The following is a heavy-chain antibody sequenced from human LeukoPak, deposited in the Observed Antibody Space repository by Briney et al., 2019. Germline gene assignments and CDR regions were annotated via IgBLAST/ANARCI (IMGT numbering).Heavy chain of an antibody. J-gene: IGHJ4*02. V-gene: IGHV4-61*01. CDR3: ARGDDILTGYYPFDY. CDR1: GGSVSSGSYC. Sequence: SETLSLTCTVSGGSVSSGSYCWSWIRQPPGKGLEWIGYIYYSGSTNYNPSLKSRVTISVDTSKNQFSLKLSSVTAADTAVYYCARGDDILTGYYPFDYWGQGTLVTVSS. D-gene: IGHD3-9*01. CDR2: IYYSGST.